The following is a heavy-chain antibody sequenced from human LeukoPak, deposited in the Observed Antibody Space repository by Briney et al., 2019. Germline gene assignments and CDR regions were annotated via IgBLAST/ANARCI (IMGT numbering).Heavy chain of an antibody. J-gene: IGHJ4*02. V-gene: IGHV1-18*01. Sequence: ASVKVSCKASGYTFTSYGISWVRQAPGQGLERMGWISAYNGNTNYAQKLQGRVTMTTDASTSTAYMELRSLRSDDTAVYYCARVLGEVWRGDYWGQGTLVTVSS. CDR3: ARVLGEVWRGDY. CDR2: ISAYNGNT. CDR1: GYTFTSYG. D-gene: IGHD3-10*01.